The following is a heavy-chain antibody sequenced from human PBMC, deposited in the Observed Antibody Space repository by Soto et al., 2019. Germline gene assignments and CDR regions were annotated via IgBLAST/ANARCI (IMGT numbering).Heavy chain of an antibody. CDR3: ARVTAGSGSYQIDL. CDR2: IGRVSTYI. CDR1: GFPFSSFS. V-gene: IGHV3-21*02. J-gene: IGHJ4*02. D-gene: IGHD3-10*01. Sequence: QLVESGGGLVKPGGSLRLSCVASGFPFSSFSLNWIRQAPGKGLEWVSSIGRVSTYIYYADSVRGRFTVSRDNAKNSVYLPMNRLTADDLGIYYCARVTAGSGSYQIDLWGQGTLVTVSS.